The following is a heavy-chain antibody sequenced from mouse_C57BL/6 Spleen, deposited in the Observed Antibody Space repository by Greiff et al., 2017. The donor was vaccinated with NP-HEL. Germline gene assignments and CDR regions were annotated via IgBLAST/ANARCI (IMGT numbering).Heavy chain of an antibody. V-gene: IGHV1-54*01. CDR1: GYAFTNYL. CDR3: ARRGGYAMDY. CDR2: INPGSGGT. J-gene: IGHJ4*01. Sequence: VQWVESGAELVRPGTSVKVSCKASGYAFTNYLIAWVKQRPGQGLEWIGVINPGSGGTNYNEKFKGKATLTADKSSSTAYMQLSSLTSEDAAVYFCARRGGYAMDYWGQGTSVTVSS.